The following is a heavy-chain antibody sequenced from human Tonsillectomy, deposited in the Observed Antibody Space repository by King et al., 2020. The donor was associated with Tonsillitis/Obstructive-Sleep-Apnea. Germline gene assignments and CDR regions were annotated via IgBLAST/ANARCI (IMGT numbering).Heavy chain of an antibody. CDR3: ANGPAVPAAKYYFDH. CDR1: GFTFSSYA. Sequence: VQLVESGGGLVQPGGSLRLSCAASGFTFSSYAMSLVRQAPGKGLEWVSAISGSGGNTYYADSVKGRFTISSDNSKNTLYLQMNSLGAEDTAVYYCANGPAVPAAKYYFDHWGQGTLVTVSS. J-gene: IGHJ4*02. V-gene: IGHV3-23*04. CDR2: ISGSGGNT. D-gene: IGHD2-2*01.